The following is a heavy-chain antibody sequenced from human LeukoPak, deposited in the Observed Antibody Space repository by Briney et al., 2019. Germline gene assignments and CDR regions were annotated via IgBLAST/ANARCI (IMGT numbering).Heavy chain of an antibody. J-gene: IGHJ4*02. CDR1: GYILTDYY. D-gene: IGHD1-26*01. CDR3: ARDRWELPYYFDY. Sequence: ASVTVSCKTSGYILTDYYIHWVRQAPGQGLEWMGILNSSGGSTTYAQKFQGRITMTRDASTSTVYMELRSLRSEDTAVYYCARDRWELPYYFDYWGQGTLVTVSS. CDR2: LNSSGGST. V-gene: IGHV1-46*01.